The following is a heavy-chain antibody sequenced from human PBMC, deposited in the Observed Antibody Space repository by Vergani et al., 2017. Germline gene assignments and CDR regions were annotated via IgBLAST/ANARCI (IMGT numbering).Heavy chain of an antibody. J-gene: IGHJ5*02. V-gene: IGHV4-39*01. CDR1: NDSVSNPFYY. CDR3: TRHWAVFAANNWFDP. D-gene: IGHD2-15*01. Sequence: QVQLQESGPGLVKPSETLSLTCTVSNDSVSNPFYYLGWIRQTPGRGLDWMGSIYYSGSTYYNLSLESRVTMSVDMSKSQFSLKLSSVTAADTAVYYCTRHWAVFAANNWFDPWLEATLVTVS. CDR2: IYYSGST.